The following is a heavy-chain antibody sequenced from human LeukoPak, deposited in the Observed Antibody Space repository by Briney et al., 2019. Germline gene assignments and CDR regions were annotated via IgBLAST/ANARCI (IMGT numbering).Heavy chain of an antibody. CDR3: ARDVSSRGYGMDV. J-gene: IGHJ6*02. CDR1: GFTFSSYS. D-gene: IGHD6-6*01. Sequence: GGSLRLSCAASGFTFSSYSMNWVRQAPGKGLECVSYISSGSSTIYYADSVKGRFTISRDNAKNSLYLQMNSLRAEDTAVYYCARDVSSRGYGMDVWGQGTTVTVSS. CDR2: ISSGSSTI. V-gene: IGHV3-48*04.